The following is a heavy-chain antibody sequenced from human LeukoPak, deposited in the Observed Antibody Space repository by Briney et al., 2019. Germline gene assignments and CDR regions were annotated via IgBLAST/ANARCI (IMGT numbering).Heavy chain of an antibody. CDR2: TSDRGDYT. V-gene: IGHV3-23*01. CDR3: AKKAQYNGSYPLDY. D-gene: IGHD1-26*01. J-gene: IGHJ4*02. CDR1: GFTFTSYS. Sequence: GGSLRLSCAASGFTFTSYSMSWVRQAPGKGLEWVSGTSDRGDYTYYADSVKGRFTISRDNSKNTLYLQMNSLRAEDTALYFCAKKAQYNGSYPLDYWGQGTLVTVSS.